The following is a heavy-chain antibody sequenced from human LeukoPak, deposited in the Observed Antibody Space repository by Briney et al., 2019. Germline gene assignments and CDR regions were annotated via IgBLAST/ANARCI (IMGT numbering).Heavy chain of an antibody. Sequence: GGSLRLSCVVSGFPFTNAWMSWVRQAPGKGLEWLGRIKSKSDGGTADYPAPVQGRLIISRDDSKNTLYLQMNSLKTEDTAVYYCTTDPMYRHLATLPDPWGQGTLVTVSS. J-gene: IGHJ5*02. CDR3: TTDPMYRHLATLPDP. CDR1: GFPFTNAW. D-gene: IGHD6-6*01. CDR2: IKSKSDGGTA. V-gene: IGHV3-15*01.